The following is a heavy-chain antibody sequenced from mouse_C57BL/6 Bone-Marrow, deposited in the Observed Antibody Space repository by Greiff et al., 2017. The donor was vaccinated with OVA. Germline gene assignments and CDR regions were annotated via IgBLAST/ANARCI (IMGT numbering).Heavy chain of an antibody. CDR1: GYTFTSYW. CDR3: AREFGFITTEYFDC. Sequence: VQLQQPGAELVMPGASVKLSCKASGYTFTSYWMHWVKQRPGQGLEWIGEIDPSDSYTNYNQKFKGKSTLTVDKSSSTAYMQLSSLTSEDSAFYYTAREFGFITTEYFDCWGQGTTLTVSS. V-gene: IGHV1-69*01. J-gene: IGHJ2*01. CDR2: IDPSDSYT. D-gene: IGHD1-1*01.